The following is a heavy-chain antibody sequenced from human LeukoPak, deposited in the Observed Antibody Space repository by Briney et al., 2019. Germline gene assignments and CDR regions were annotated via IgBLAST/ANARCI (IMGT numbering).Heavy chain of an antibody. V-gene: IGHV3-53*01. Sequence: GGSLRLSCAASGFTVSSNYMSWVRQAPGKGLEWVSVIYSGGSTYYADSVKGRFTISRDNSKNTLYLQMNSLRAEDTAVYYCATDYGGNYFDYWGQGTLVTVSS. CDR2: IYSGGST. J-gene: IGHJ4*02. D-gene: IGHD4-23*01. CDR3: ATDYGGNYFDY. CDR1: GFTVSSNY.